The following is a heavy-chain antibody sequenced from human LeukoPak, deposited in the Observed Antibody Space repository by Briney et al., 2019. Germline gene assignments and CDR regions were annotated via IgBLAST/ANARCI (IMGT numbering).Heavy chain of an antibody. J-gene: IGHJ4*02. Sequence: GGSLRLSCGASGFIFSDHYMSWVRQAQGKGLEWVANIKQGGSEKNYVDSVKGRFTISRDNAKNSLSLQMNSLRAEDTAVYFCASDPRNDYWGQGTLVTVSS. CDR1: GFIFSDHY. V-gene: IGHV3-7*03. CDR3: ASDPRNDY. CDR2: IKQGGSEK.